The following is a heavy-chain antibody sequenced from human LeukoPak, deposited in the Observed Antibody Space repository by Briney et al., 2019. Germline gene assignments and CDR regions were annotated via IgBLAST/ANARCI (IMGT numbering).Heavy chain of an antibody. CDR3: AREEHGSGRPFDY. CDR2: ISSSSSYI. D-gene: IGHD3-10*01. V-gene: IGHV3-21*01. Sequence: GSLRLSCAASGFTFSNYSMNWVRQAPGKGLEWVSSISSSSSYIYYADSVKGRFTISRDNAKSSLYLQMNSLRAEDTAVYYCAREEHGSGRPFDYWGQATLVSVSS. CDR1: GFTFSNYS. J-gene: IGHJ4*02.